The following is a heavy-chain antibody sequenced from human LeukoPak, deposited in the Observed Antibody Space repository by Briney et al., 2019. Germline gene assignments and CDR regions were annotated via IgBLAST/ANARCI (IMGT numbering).Heavy chain of an antibody. V-gene: IGHV3-23*01. D-gene: IGHD3-22*01. Sequence: PGGSLRLSCAASGFTFSSYAMSWVRQAPGKGLEWVSAISGSGGSTYYADSVKGRFTISRDNSKNTLYLQMNSLRAEDTAVYYCAKYDHYYDSSGYPQGKFDYWGQGTLVTVSS. CDR2: ISGSGGST. CDR3: AKYDHYYDSSGYPQGKFDY. CDR1: GFTFSSYA. J-gene: IGHJ4*02.